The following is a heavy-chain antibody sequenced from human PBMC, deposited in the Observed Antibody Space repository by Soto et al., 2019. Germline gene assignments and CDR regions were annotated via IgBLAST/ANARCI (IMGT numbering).Heavy chain of an antibody. D-gene: IGHD3-10*01. CDR3: ARVGVRGVMSGWGWFDP. J-gene: IGHJ5*02. CDR1: GFTFSNYV. V-gene: IGHV3-30-3*01. Sequence: QVQLVESGGGVVQPGRSLRLSCAASGFTFSNYVMHWVRQAPGKGLEWVAVISHDGSNKYYADSVKGRFTISRDNSKNTLYLQMNSLRAEDTAVYYCARVGVRGVMSGWGWFDPWGQGTLVTVSS. CDR2: ISHDGSNK.